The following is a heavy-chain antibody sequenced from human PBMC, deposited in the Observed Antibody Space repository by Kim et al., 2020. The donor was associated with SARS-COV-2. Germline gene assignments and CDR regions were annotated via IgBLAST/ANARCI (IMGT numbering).Heavy chain of an antibody. CDR2: ISYDGSNK. Sequence: GGSLRLSCAASGFTFSSYAMHWVRQAPGKGLEWVAVISYDGSNKYYADSVKGRFTISRDNSKNTLYLQMNSLRAEDTAVYYCARDWYGGIGGMDVWGQGTTVTVSS. J-gene: IGHJ6*02. D-gene: IGHD2-15*01. CDR3: ARDWYGGIGGMDV. CDR1: GFTFSSYA. V-gene: IGHV3-30*04.